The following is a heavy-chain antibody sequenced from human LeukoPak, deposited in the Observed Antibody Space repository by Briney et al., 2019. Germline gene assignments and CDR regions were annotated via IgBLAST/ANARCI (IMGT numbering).Heavy chain of an antibody. CDR3: ARDPPGEYSSPSGLSWSDP. CDR1: GGSISSSSSY. V-gene: IGHV4-39*07. J-gene: IGHJ5*02. D-gene: IGHD6-6*01. CDR2: IYYSGST. Sequence: SGTLSLTCTVSGGSISSSSSYWGWTRHPPGKGLEWIGCIYYSGSTSYNPSLKSRVTISVDTSKNQLSLKLSYVTAADTAVYYRARDPPGEYSSPSGLSWSDPWGQGALVTVSS.